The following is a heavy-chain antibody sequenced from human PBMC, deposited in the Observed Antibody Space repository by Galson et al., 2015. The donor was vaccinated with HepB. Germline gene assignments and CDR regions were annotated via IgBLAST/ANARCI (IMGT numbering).Heavy chain of an antibody. D-gene: IGHD3-22*01. V-gene: IGHV3-30*04. CDR1: GFTFSSYA. CDR3: ARDPGDSSGYLLVVDY. Sequence: SLRLSCAASGFTFSSYAMHWVRQAPGKGLEWVAVISYDGSNKYYADSVKGRFTISRDNSKNTLYLQMNSLRAEDTAVYYCARDPGDSSGYLLVVDYWGQGTLVTVSS. J-gene: IGHJ4*02. CDR2: ISYDGSNK.